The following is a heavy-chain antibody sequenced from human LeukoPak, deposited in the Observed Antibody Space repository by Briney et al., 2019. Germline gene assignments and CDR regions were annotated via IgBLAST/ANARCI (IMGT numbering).Heavy chain of an antibody. J-gene: IGHJ3*02. CDR2: IYYTGNT. Sequence: SETLSLTCTVSGGSISNYYWNWIRQPPGKGLEWIGYIYYTGNTNYNPSLKSRVTISVDTSKNQFSLKLSSVTAADTAVYYCAREWDNWNAGAFDIWGQGTMVTVSS. D-gene: IGHD1-20*01. V-gene: IGHV4-59*12. CDR3: AREWDNWNAGAFDI. CDR1: GGSISNYY.